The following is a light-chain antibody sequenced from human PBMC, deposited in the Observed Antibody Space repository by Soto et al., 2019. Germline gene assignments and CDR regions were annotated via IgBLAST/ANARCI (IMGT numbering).Light chain of an antibody. CDR1: QSISSY. CDR3: QQSYSTPRT. J-gene: IGKJ1*01. V-gene: IGKV1-39*01. CDR2: GAS. Sequence: DIQMTPSPSSLSASVGDRVTITCRASQSISSYLNWYQQKPGKAPKLLIYGASCLQSGVPSRFSGRGSGTDFTLTISSLQPEDFATYYCQQSYSTPRTFGQGTKVEIK.